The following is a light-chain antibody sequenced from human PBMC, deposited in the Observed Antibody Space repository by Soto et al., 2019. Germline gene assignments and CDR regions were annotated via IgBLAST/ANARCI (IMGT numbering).Light chain of an antibody. V-gene: IGKV1-9*01. CDR3: HQFKSYPYT. Sequence: IQLTQSPSSLSASVGDRVTITCRAIQALSNYLAWYQQRPGKAPNIVIYDASTLQSGDPSRFSGSGSVTDFTLTISSLHPDEFATYYGHQFKSYPYTGGQGTKLEIK. J-gene: IGKJ2*01. CDR2: DAS. CDR1: QALSNY.